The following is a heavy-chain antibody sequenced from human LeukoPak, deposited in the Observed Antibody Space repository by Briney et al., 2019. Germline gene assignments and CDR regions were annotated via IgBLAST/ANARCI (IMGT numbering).Heavy chain of an antibody. V-gene: IGHV3-11*03. CDR1: GVTFSDYY. Sequence: WGTLTLTCTASGVTFSDYYRSWIRQPPGKGLEWVSYISSSSSYTNYADSVKGRFTISRDNAKNSLYLQMNSLRAEDTAIYYCAKLVGTGTTPTDYWGQGALVTVSS. D-gene: IGHD1-1*01. CDR2: ISSSSSYT. J-gene: IGHJ4*02. CDR3: AKLVGTGTTPTDY.